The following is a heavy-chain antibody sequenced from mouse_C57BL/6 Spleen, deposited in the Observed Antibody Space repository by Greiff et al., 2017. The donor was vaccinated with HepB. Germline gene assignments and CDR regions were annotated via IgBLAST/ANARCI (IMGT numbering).Heavy chain of an antibody. V-gene: IGHV1-81*01. J-gene: IGHJ4*01. Sequence: QVQLQQSGAELARPGASVKLSCKASGYTFTSYGISWVKQSTGQGLEWIGEIYPRSGNTYYNEKFKGKATLTADKSSSTAYMELRSLTSEDSAVYFCARFYYYGSSYRDYYAMDYWGQGTSVTVSS. CDR3: ARFYYYGSSYRDYYAMDY. D-gene: IGHD1-1*01. CDR2: IYPRSGNT. CDR1: GYTFTSYG.